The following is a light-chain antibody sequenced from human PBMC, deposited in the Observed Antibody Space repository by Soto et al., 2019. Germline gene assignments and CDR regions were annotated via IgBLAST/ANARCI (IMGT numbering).Light chain of an antibody. Sequence: DIQMTQSPSSLSASVGDRVTITCRASQGIRHYLAWYQQKPGKVPKLLIYEASNLQSGVPSRFRGGGSGTEFTLTISSLQPEDVATYYCQHYNSYSEAFGQGTKVDIK. CDR1: QGIRHY. CDR2: EAS. J-gene: IGKJ1*01. CDR3: QHYNSYSEA. V-gene: IGKV1-27*01.